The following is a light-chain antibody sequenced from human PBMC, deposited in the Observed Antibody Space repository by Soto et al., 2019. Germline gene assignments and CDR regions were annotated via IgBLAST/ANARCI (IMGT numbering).Light chain of an antibody. V-gene: IGKV3-20*01. CDR3: QQYDRSPQT. J-gene: IGKJ1*01. CDR1: QSVSSSY. Sequence: EIVLTQSPGTLSLSPGERATLSCRASQSVSSSYLAWYQQKPGQAPRLLIYGASIRATGIPDRFSGSGSGTDFTLTISRLEPEDFEVYYCQQYDRSPQTFGQGTKVEIK. CDR2: GAS.